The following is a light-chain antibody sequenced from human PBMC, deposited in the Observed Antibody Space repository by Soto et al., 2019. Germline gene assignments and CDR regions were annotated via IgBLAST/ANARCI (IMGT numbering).Light chain of an antibody. V-gene: IGLV2-14*01. CDR1: SSDIGTYDY. J-gene: IGLJ2*01. CDR2: EVS. Sequence: QSVLTQPASVSGSPGQSITISCTGTSSDIGTYDYVSWYQQHPGKAPKLMIYEVSNRPSGVSNRFSGSKSGNTASLPISGLQAADEADYYCSSYTNINTLLFGGGTKVTL. CDR3: SSYTNINTLL.